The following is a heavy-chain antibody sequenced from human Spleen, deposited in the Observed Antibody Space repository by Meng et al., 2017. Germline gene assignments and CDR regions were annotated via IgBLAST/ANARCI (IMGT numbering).Heavy chain of an antibody. J-gene: IGHJ4*02. Sequence: VQRQRRGAVLLKPSETLSLPCAVYGGSFSDYSWSWIRQPPGKGLEWIGEINHSGATNYNPSLKSRVTISVDTSKNQFSLKLNSVTAADTAIYYCARRRLYDFWSGSTPFDYWGQGTLVTVSS. CDR2: INHSGAT. D-gene: IGHD3-3*01. V-gene: IGHV4-34*01. CDR3: ARRRLYDFWSGSTPFDY. CDR1: GGSFSDYS.